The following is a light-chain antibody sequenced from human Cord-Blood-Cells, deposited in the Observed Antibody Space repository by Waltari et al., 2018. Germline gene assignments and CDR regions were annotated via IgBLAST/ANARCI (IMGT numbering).Light chain of an antibody. Sequence: QSALTQPASVSGSPGQSITISCPGTSSAVGGYNYVSWYQQHPGKAPKLMIYDVSNRPSGVSNRFSGSKSGNTASLTISGLQAGDEADYYCSSYTSSSTWVFGGGTKLPVL. CDR2: DVS. CDR3: SSYTSSSTWV. CDR1: SSAVGGYNY. J-gene: IGLJ3*02. V-gene: IGLV2-14*01.